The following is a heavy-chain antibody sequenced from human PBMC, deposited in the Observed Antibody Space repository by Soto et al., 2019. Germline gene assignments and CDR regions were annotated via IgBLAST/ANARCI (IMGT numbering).Heavy chain of an antibody. CDR2: ISYDGSNK. Sequence: QVQLVESGGGVVQPGRALRLSCAASGFTFSSYGMHWVRQAPGKVLEWVAGISYDGSNKYYADSVKGRFTISRDNSKNTLYLQMNSLRAEHTAVYYCAKESEGENYGFWSGYPRLFDYWGQGTLVTVSS. J-gene: IGHJ4*02. CDR1: GFTFSSYG. CDR3: AKESEGENYGFWSGYPRLFDY. D-gene: IGHD3-3*01. V-gene: IGHV3-30*18.